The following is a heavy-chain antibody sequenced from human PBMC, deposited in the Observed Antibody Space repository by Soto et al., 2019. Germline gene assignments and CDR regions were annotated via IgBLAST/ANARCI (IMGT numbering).Heavy chain of an antibody. CDR2: IYHSGST. J-gene: IGHJ5*02. V-gene: IGHV4-4*02. CDR3: ARASGSYFRWFDP. D-gene: IGHD1-26*01. CDR1: GGSISSSNW. Sequence: ASETLSLTCAASGGSISSSNWWSWVRQPPGKGLEWIGEIYHSGSTNYNPSLKSRVTISVDKSKNQFSLKLSSVTAADTAVYYCARASGSYFRWFDPWGQGTLVTVSS.